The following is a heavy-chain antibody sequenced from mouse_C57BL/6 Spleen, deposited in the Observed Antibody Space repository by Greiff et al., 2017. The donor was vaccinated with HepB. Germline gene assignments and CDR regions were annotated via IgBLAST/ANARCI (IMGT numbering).Heavy chain of an antibody. Sequence: EVKLVESGGDLVKPGGSLKLSCAASGFTFSSYGMSWVRQTPDKRLEWVATISSGGSYTYYADSVKGRFTISRDNAKNTLYLQMSSLKSEDTAMYYCARHGLLRGGDYFDYWGQGTTLTVSS. D-gene: IGHD1-1*01. CDR2: ISSGGSYT. J-gene: IGHJ2*01. V-gene: IGHV5-6*01. CDR1: GFTFSSYG. CDR3: ARHGLLRGGDYFDY.